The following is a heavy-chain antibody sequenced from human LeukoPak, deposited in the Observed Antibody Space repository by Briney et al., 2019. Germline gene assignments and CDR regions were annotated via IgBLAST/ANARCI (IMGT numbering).Heavy chain of an antibody. J-gene: IGHJ3*02. CDR3: ARAVDGSDAFDI. V-gene: IGHV4-31*03. CDR1: GRSISSGGYY. Sequence: PSETLSLTCTVSGRSISSGGYYWSWIRQHPGKGLQWIGYIYYSGSTYYNPSLKSRFTISVDTSKNQFSLKLSSVTAADTAVYYCARAVDGSDAFDIWGQGRMVTVSS. CDR2: IYYSGST. D-gene: IGHD6-19*01.